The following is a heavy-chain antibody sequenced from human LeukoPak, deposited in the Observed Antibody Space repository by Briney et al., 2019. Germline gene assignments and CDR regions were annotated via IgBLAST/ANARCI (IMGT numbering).Heavy chain of an antibody. CDR2: IYSGGST. CDR1: GFTVSSNY. Sequence: GGSLRLSCAASGFTVSSNYMSWVRQAPGKGLEWVSVIYSGGSTYYADSVKGRFTISRDNSKNTLYLQVNSLRAEDTAVYYCARDTWNDVFDYWGQGTLVTVSS. CDR3: ARDTWNDVFDY. V-gene: IGHV3-66*01. D-gene: IGHD1-1*01. J-gene: IGHJ4*02.